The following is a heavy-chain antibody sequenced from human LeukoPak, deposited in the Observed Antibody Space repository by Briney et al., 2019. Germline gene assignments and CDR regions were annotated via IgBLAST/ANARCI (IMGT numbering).Heavy chain of an antibody. J-gene: IGHJ4*02. Sequence: PSETLSPTCTVSGGSISSSSYYWGWIRQPPGKGLEWIGSIYYSGSTYYNPSLKSRVTISVDTSKNQFSLKLSSVTAADTAVYYCAGPGCSGGSCYTTYFDYWGQGTLVTVSS. V-gene: IGHV4-39*01. D-gene: IGHD2-15*01. CDR1: GGSISSSSYY. CDR3: AGPGCSGGSCYTTYFDY. CDR2: IYYSGST.